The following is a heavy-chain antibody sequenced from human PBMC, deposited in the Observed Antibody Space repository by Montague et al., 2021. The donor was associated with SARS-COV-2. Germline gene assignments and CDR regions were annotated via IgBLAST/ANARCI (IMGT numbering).Heavy chain of an antibody. V-gene: IGHV3-7*01. Sequence: SLRLSCAASGFTFSSFCMTWVRQAPGKGLEWVANINHDESSIKYADSVTGRFTISRDNAKNSLYLQMNSLRAEDTALYYCARVYIRSSSPTSGMDVWGQGTTVTVSS. J-gene: IGHJ6*02. D-gene: IGHD6-13*01. CDR3: ARVYIRSSSPTSGMDV. CDR1: GFTFSSFC. CDR2: INHDESSI.